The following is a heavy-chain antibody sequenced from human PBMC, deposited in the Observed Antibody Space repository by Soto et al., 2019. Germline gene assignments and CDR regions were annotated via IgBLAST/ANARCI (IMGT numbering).Heavy chain of an antibody. CDR3: ATYLQRFGP. CDR1: GGTFSSDA. Sequence: GAALNIACTASGGTFSSDAISWGGQAPGQGLEWMVGIIPIFGTANYAQKFQGRVTITADKSTSTAYMELRSLRSEDTAVYYCATYLQRFGPRGQGTPVT. D-gene: IGHD2-21*01. CDR2: IIPIFGTA. J-gene: IGHJ5*02. V-gene: IGHV1-69*06.